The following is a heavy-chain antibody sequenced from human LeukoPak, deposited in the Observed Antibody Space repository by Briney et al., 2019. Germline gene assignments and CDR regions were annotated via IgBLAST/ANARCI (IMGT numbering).Heavy chain of an antibody. CDR1: VGNFSSYA. CDR2: IIPILGIA. D-gene: IGHD1-14*01. Sequence: GASVKVSCKASVGNFSSYAISWVRQAPGQGLEWMGRIIPILGIANYAQKFQGRVTITADKSTSTAYMELSSLRSEDTAVYYCAREPEIYAFDIWGQGTMVTVSS. V-gene: IGHV1-69*04. CDR3: AREPEIYAFDI. J-gene: IGHJ3*02.